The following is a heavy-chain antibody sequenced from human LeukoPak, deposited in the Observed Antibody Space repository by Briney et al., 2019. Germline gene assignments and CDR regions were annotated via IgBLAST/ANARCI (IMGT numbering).Heavy chain of an antibody. CDR3: AKKSPIFGVVIPLFDY. V-gene: IGHV3-21*04. J-gene: IGHJ4*02. CDR1: GFTFSSYS. CDR2: ISSSSSYI. D-gene: IGHD3-3*01. Sequence: GGSLRLSCAASGFTFSSYSMNWVRQAPGKGLEWVSSISSSSSYIYYADSVKGRFTISRDNAKNSLYLQMNSLRAEDTAVYHCAKKSPIFGVVIPLFDYWGQGTLVSVS.